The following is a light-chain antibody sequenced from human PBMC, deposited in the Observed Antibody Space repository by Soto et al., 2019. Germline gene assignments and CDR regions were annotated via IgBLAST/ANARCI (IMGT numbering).Light chain of an antibody. CDR2: SAS. J-gene: IGKJ4*01. CDR1: QSVSSNY. Sequence: EIVLTQSPGTLSLSPGERVTLSCRASQSVSSNYLAWYQQKPGQAPRLLIYSASSRATGIPDRFSGSGSGTDFTLTINRLETEDFAVYYCQQYGGSPRVTFGGGTTVEIK. V-gene: IGKV3-20*01. CDR3: QQYGGSPRVT.